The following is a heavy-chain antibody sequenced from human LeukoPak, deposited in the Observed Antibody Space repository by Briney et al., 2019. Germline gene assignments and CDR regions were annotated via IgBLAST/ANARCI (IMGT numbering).Heavy chain of an antibody. V-gene: IGHV4-30-4*01. Sequence: PSQTLSLTCTVSGGSISSGDYYWSWIRQPPGKGLEWIGYIYYSGSTNYNPSLKSRVTISVDTSKNQFSLKLSSVTAADTAVYYCARATSSSWYYYYYGMDVWGQGTTVTVSS. J-gene: IGHJ6*02. CDR3: ARATSSSWYYYYYGMDV. CDR2: IYYSGST. CDR1: GGSISSGDYY. D-gene: IGHD6-13*01.